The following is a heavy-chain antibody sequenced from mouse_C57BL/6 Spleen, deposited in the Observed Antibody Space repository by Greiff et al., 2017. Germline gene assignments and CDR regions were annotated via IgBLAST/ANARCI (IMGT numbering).Heavy chain of an antibody. CDR1: GFNIKDYY. J-gene: IGHJ1*03. D-gene: IGHD2-4*01. Sequence: VQLQQSGAELVQPGASVKLSCTASGFNIKDYYMHWVKQRTEQGLEWIGRIDPEDGETKYAPKFQGKATITADPSSNTASLQLSSLTSEDTAVYYCARGVDYDAWYFDVWGTEATDTASS. CDR3: ARGVDYDAWYFDV. CDR2: IDPEDGET. V-gene: IGHV14-2*01.